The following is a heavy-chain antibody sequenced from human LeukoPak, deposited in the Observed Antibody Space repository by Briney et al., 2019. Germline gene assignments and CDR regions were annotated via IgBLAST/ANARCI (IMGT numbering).Heavy chain of an antibody. D-gene: IGHD3-22*01. CDR2: ISWNSGSI. CDR3: AKDITYDSSGPFDY. J-gene: IGHJ4*02. Sequence: GGSLRLSCAASGFTFDDYAMHWVRQAPGKGLEWVSGISWNSGSIGYADSVKGRFTISRDNAKNSLHLQMNSLRAEDTALYYCAKDITYDSSGPFDYWGQGTLVTVSS. V-gene: IGHV3-9*01. CDR1: GFTFDDYA.